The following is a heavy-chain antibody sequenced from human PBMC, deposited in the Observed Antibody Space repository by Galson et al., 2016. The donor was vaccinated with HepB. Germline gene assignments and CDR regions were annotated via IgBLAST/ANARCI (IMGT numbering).Heavy chain of an antibody. Sequence: SVKVSCKASGGTFRNYAISWVRQAPGQGLEWVGGIFPIFRTPTYAEKFQGRVTIVADRSTSTAYMELSSLRPDGTAVYYCARGTPHSDVWSGRTERYYFDYWGQGTLVTVSS. CDR3: ARGTPHSDVWSGRTERYYFDY. V-gene: IGHV1-69*06. J-gene: IGHJ4*02. CDR1: GGTFRNYA. CDR2: IFPIFRTP. D-gene: IGHD3-3*01.